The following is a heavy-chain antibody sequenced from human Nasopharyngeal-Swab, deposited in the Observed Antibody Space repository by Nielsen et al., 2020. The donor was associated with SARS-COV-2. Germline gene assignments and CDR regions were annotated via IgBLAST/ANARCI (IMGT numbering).Heavy chain of an antibody. V-gene: IGHV3-23*01. Sequence: GESLKISCSVSEFTFSDYVMNWVRQAPGKGLEWVSAISGSGGDTYYADSVKGRFTISRDNSKNTLYLRMNSLRAEDTAVYYCAKDGSSSPTYWGQGTLVTVSS. CDR3: AKDGSSSPTY. CDR1: EFTFSDYV. CDR2: ISGSGGDT. D-gene: IGHD6-13*01. J-gene: IGHJ4*02.